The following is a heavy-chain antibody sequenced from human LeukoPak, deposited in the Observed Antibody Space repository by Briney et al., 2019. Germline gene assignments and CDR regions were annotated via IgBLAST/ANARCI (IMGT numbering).Heavy chain of an antibody. CDR3: AKVRYQLLLNYYYMDV. CDR2: IYHSGST. D-gene: IGHD2-2*01. Sequence: SQTLSLTCTVSGGSISSGGYYWSWIRQPPGKGLEWIGYIYHSGSTYYNPSLKSRVTISVDRSKNQFSLKLSSVTAEDTAVYYCAKVRYQLLLNYYYMDVWGKGTTVTVSS. V-gene: IGHV4-30-2*01. CDR1: GGSISSGGYY. J-gene: IGHJ6*03.